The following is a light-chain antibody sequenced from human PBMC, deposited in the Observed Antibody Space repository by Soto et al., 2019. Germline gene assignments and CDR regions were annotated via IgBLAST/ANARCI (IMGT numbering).Light chain of an antibody. CDR2: DAS. CDR3: QQYNPYPLT. CDR1: QSISSW. V-gene: IGKV1-5*01. J-gene: IGKJ1*01. Sequence: DIQMTQSPATLSASVGDRVTITCRASQSISSWLAWYQQKPGKVPKLLIDDASSLESGVPSRFSGSGSGTEFTLTISSLQPDAFATYYCQQYNPYPLTFGQGTKVEIK.